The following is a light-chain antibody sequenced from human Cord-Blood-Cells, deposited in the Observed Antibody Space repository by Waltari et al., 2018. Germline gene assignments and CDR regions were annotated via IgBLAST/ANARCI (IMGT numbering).Light chain of an antibody. CDR2: GAS. J-gene: IGKJ3*01. Sequence: EIVMTQSPATLSVSPGERATLSCRASQSVSSNLAWYQQKPGQAPRLLIYGASTRGTGIPARFSGSGSGTEFTLTISSLQSEDFAVYYCQQYNNWPRVFTFGPGTKVDIK. CDR3: QQYNNWPRVFT. V-gene: IGKV3-15*01. CDR1: QSVSSN.